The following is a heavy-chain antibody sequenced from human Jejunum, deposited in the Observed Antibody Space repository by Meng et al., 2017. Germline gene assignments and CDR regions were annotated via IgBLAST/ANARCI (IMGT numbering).Heavy chain of an antibody. CDR3: GRRYYGSGSIDY. CDR1: GYTFNTYW. J-gene: IGHJ4*02. Sequence: GESLKISCRTSGYTFNTYWIDWVRQMPGEGLEWMGVIYPGDSDTRYSPSFQGQVTISAGKSITTAYLQWSSLKASDTAMYFCGRRYYGSGSIDYWGQGTLVTVSS. D-gene: IGHD3-10*01. V-gene: IGHV5-51*01. CDR2: IYPGDSDT.